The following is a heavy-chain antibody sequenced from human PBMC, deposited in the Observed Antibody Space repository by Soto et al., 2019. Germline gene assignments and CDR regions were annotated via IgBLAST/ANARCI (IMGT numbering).Heavy chain of an antibody. CDR2: INPNSGGT. Sequence: GASVKVSCKASGYTFTGYYMHWVRQAPGQGLEWMGWINPNSGGTNYAQKFQGWVTMTRDTSISTAYMELSRLRSDDTAVYYCARAYSGRYDAFDIWGQGTMVTVSS. CDR1: GYTFTGYY. CDR3: ARAYSGRYDAFDI. J-gene: IGHJ3*02. V-gene: IGHV1-2*04. D-gene: IGHD1-26*01.